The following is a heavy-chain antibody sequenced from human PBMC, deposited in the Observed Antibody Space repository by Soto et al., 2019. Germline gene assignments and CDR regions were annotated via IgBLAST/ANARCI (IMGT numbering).Heavy chain of an antibody. V-gene: IGHV3-30-3*01. D-gene: IGHD2-8*01. Sequence: QVQLVESGGGVVQPGRSLRLSCAASGYNFGGYAMYWVRQRPGKGLEWVTVIYYDGSNKYYTDSVKGRFTISRDNSKNTLYLQMNSLRAEDTAMYYCARGSFGKGVTNDFWGQGTQVTVSS. J-gene: IGHJ4*02. CDR1: GYNFGGYA. CDR2: IYYDGSNK. CDR3: ARGSFGKGVTNDF.